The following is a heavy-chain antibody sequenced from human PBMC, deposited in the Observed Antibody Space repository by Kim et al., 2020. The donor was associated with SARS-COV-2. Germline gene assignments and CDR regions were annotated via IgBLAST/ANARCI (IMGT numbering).Heavy chain of an antibody. Sequence: YSNTFQDRVTITTDTSASTVYMELSSLRSEDTALYYCARRNLIGVTTGFDYWGQGTLVTVSS. V-gene: IGHV1-3*01. J-gene: IGHJ4*02. D-gene: IGHD4-17*01. CDR3: ARRNLIGVTTGFDY.